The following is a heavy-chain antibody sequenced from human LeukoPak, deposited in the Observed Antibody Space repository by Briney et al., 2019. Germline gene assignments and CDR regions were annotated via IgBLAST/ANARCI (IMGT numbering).Heavy chain of an antibody. V-gene: IGHV4-30-4*01. CDR1: GGFNSRADYY. J-gene: IGHJ3*02. CDR3: ARHYPPYGSGSYYKGDDAFDI. D-gene: IGHD3-10*01. Sequence: PSQTLSLTCTVSGGFNSRADYYWSWIRQPPGKGLEWIGYISYSGSTYYNPSLKSRVTISIDTSKNQFSLKLSSVTAADTAVYYCARHYPPYGSGSYYKGDDAFDIWGQGTMVTVSS. CDR2: ISYSGST.